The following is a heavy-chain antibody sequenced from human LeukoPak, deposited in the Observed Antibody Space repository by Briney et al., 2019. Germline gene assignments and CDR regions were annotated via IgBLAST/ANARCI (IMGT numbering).Heavy chain of an antibody. D-gene: IGHD2-2*01. CDR2: ICSGENT. V-gene: IGHV3-66*01. J-gene: IGHJ4*02. CDR1: GFIVTNNY. Sequence: GGSLRLSCTASGFIVTNNYINWVRQAPGKGLEWVSLICSGENTYYADSVKGRFTISRDNSKNTVYLQMNSLRAEDTAVYYCAKDPYGTRYFDYWGQGTLVTVSS. CDR3: AKDPYGTRYFDY.